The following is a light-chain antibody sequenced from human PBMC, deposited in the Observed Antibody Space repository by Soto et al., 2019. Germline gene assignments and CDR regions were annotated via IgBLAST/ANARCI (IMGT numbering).Light chain of an antibody. Sequence: QSVLTQPASVSGSPGQSITISCTGTSSDVGCYNYVSWYPQHPGKAPKPMIYDVSNRPSGVSNRSSGSKSGNTASLTISGLQAEDEADYYCSSYTSSSTLVFGGGTKVTVL. CDR3: SSYTSSSTLV. V-gene: IGLV2-14*01. CDR2: DVS. J-gene: IGLJ3*02. CDR1: SSDVGCYNY.